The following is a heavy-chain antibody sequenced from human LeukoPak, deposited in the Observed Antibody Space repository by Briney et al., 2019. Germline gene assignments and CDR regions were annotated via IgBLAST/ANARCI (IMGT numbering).Heavy chain of an antibody. Sequence: SETLSLTCAVYGGSFSGYYWSWIRQPPGKGLEWIGEINHSGSTNYNPSLKSRVTISVDTSKNQFSLKLSSVTAADTAVYYCARGHWYYYDSSGYYRRLYYFDYWGQGTLVTVSS. D-gene: IGHD3-22*01. V-gene: IGHV4-34*01. CDR2: INHSGST. CDR1: GGSFSGYY. CDR3: ARGHWYYYDSSGYYRRLYYFDY. J-gene: IGHJ4*02.